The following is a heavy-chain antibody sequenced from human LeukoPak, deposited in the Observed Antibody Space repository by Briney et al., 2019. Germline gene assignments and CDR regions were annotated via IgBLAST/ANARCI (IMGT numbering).Heavy chain of an antibody. CDR3: ARVSEWLRFSSRIFDI. CDR1: GLTFSSSD. D-gene: IGHD5-12*01. J-gene: IGHJ3*02. Sequence: PGGSLRLSCAVSGLTFSSSDMSWVRQAPGKGLEWVSVIRGGGGSTYYAASVKGRFTISRDNSKNTLYLQMNSLRAEDTAVYYCARVSEWLRFSSRIFDIWGQGTMVTVSS. V-gene: IGHV3-23*01. CDR2: IRGGGGST.